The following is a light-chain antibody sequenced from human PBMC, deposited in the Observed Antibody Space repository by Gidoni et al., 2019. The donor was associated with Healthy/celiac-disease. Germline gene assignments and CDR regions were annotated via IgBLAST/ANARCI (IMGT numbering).Light chain of an antibody. CDR3: QQYNSYRWT. CDR1: QSISSW. J-gene: IGKJ1*01. V-gene: IGKV1-5*03. Sequence: DIQMTQSPSTLSASVGDRVTITCRASQSISSWLAWYQQKPGKAPKLLIYKASSLESGVPSRFSGSGSGTEFTLTISSLQPDDFANYYCQQYNSYRWTFGPXTKVEI. CDR2: KAS.